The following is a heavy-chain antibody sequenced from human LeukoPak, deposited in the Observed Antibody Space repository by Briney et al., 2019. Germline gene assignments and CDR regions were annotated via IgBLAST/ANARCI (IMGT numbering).Heavy chain of an antibody. CDR1: GFTFSSYG. CDR2: ISYDGSNK. Sequence: PGGSLRLSCAASGFTFSSYGMHWVRQAPGKGLEWVALISYDGSNKYYADSVKGRFTISRDNSKNTLYLQMNSLRAEDTAVYYCARDQFYHSSAYYYDWGQGTLVTVSS. CDR3: ARDQFYHSSAYYYD. J-gene: IGHJ4*02. D-gene: IGHD3-22*01. V-gene: IGHV3-30*03.